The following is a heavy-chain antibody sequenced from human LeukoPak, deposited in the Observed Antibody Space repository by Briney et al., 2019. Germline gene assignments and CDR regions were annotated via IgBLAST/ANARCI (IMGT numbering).Heavy chain of an antibody. Sequence: GGSLRLSCATSGFTFSSYAMSWVRQAPGKGLEWVSAISGSGGSTYYADSVKGRFTISRDNSKNMLYLQMNSLRAEDTAVYYCAKPSVAGTVRGSWFDPWGQGTLVTVSS. D-gene: IGHD6-19*01. CDR1: GFTFSSYA. CDR2: ISGSGGST. V-gene: IGHV3-23*01. CDR3: AKPSVAGTVRGSWFDP. J-gene: IGHJ5*02.